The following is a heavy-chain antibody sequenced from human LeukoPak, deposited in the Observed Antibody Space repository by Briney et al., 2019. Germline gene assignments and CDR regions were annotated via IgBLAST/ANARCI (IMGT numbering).Heavy chain of an antibody. Sequence: PGGSLRLSCAASGFTFSSYGMHWVRQAPGKGLEWVAVISYDGSNKYYADSVKGRFTISRDNSKNTLYLQMNSLRAEDTAVCYCAKEHLSMSSGYYYFADYWGQGTLVTVSS. CDR3: AKEHLSMSSGYYYFADY. V-gene: IGHV3-30*18. CDR1: GFTFSSYG. CDR2: ISYDGSNK. J-gene: IGHJ4*02. D-gene: IGHD3-22*01.